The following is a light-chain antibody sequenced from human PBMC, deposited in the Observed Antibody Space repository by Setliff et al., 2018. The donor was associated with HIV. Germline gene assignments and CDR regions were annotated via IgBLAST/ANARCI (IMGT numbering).Light chain of an antibody. CDR1: STDVGGYNY. CDR3: SSYAISNTLP. J-gene: IGLJ1*01. Sequence: QSALAQPASVSGSPGQSITIPCTGTSTDVGGYNYVSWYQQHPGKAPKLIIYEVRNRPSGVSSRFSGSKSGNTASLTISGLQAEDEADYYCSSYAISNTLPFGTGTKVTVL. CDR2: EVR. V-gene: IGLV2-14*01.